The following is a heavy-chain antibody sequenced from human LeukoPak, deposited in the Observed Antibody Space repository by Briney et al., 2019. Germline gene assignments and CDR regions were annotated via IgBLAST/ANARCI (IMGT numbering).Heavy chain of an antibody. D-gene: IGHD1-26*01. J-gene: IGHJ4*02. CDR1: GGTFSSYA. V-gene: IGHV1-69*01. CDR3: ARLERGSYSDYFDY. Sequence: GSSVKVSCKASGGTFSSYAISWVRQAPGQGLEWMGGIIPIFGTANYAQKFQGRVTITADESASTAYMELSSLRSEDTAVYYCARLERGSYSDYFDYWGQGTLVTVSS. CDR2: IIPIFGTA.